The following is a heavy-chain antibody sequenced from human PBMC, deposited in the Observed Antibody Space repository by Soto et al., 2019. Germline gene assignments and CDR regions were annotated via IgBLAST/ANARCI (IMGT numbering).Heavy chain of an antibody. CDR2: MNPNSGNT. V-gene: IGHV1-8*01. Sequence: GAPVKISCKASGYTFYSYDINWVRKATGQGLEWMGWMNPNSGNTGYAQKFQGRVTMTRNTSISTAYMELSSLRSEDTAVYYCARCPSGFDAFDIWGQGTMVTVSS. CDR1: GYTFYSYD. D-gene: IGHD6-19*01. J-gene: IGHJ3*02. CDR3: ARCPSGFDAFDI.